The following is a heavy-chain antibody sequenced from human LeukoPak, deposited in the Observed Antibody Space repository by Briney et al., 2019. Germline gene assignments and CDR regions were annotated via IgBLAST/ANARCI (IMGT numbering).Heavy chain of an antibody. CDR1: GDTFHNYI. J-gene: IGHJ3*02. D-gene: IGHD6-13*01. CDR3: ARSSVAAGDAFDI. Sequence: ASVKVSCKASGDTFHNYIVNWVRQATGQGLEWMGWMNPNSGNTGYAQKFQGRVTMTRNTSISTAYMELSSLRSEDTAVYYCARSSVAAGDAFDIWGQGTMVTVSS. V-gene: IGHV1-8*01. CDR2: MNPNSGNT.